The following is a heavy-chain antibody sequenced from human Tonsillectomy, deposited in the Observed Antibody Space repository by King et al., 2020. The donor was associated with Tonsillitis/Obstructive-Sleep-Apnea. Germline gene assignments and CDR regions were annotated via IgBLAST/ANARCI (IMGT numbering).Heavy chain of an antibody. D-gene: IGHD3-16*02. CDR3: AREDYVWGSYRYTAGDY. CDR1: GGTFSSYA. J-gene: IGHJ4*02. V-gene: IGHV1-69*01. Sequence: VQLVESGAEVKKPGSSVKVSCKASGGTFSSYAISWVRQAPGQGLEWMGGIIPIFGTANYAQKFQGRVTITAAESTSTAYMELSSLRSEDTAGYYCAREDYVWGSYRYTAGDYWGQGTLVTVSS. CDR2: IIPIFGTA.